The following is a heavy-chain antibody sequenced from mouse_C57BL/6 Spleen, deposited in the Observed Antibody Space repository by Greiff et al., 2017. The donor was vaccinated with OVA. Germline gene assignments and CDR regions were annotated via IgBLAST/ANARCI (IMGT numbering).Heavy chain of an antibody. D-gene: IGHD2-3*01. CDR2: IDPENGDT. Sequence: VQLQQSGAELVRPGASVKLSCTASGFNIKDDYMHWVKQRPEQGLEWIGWIDPENGDTEYASKFQGKATITADTSSNTAYLQLSSLTSEDTAVYYCTTGYSGFAYWGQGTLVTVSA. CDR3: TTGYSGFAY. CDR1: GFNIKDDY. J-gene: IGHJ3*01. V-gene: IGHV14-4*01.